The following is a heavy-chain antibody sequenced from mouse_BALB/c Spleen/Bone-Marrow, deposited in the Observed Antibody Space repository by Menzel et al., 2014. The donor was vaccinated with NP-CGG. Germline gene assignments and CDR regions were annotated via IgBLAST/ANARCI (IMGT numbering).Heavy chain of an antibody. CDR2: IYPGNSDT. V-gene: IGHV1-5*01. Sequence: VQLQQSGTVLARPGASVKMSSKASGYSFTSYWMHWVKQRPGQGLEWIGAIYPGNSDTTYNQKFKGKAKLTAVTSASTAYMELSSLTNEDSAVYYCTFLVKEDFAYWGQGTLVTVSA. CDR3: TFLVKEDFAY. J-gene: IGHJ3*01. D-gene: IGHD2-10*02. CDR1: GYSFTSYW.